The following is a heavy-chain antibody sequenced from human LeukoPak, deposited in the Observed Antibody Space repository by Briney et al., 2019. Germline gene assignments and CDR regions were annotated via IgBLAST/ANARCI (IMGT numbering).Heavy chain of an antibody. CDR3: AREYYGDYRY. CDR2: INHSGST. V-gene: IGHV4-34*01. Sequence: SETLSLTCAVYGGSFSGYYWSWIRQPPGKGLEWIGEINHSGSTNYNPSLKSRVTISADTSKNQFSLKLSSVTAADTAVYYCAREYYGDYRYWGQGTLVTVSS. CDR1: GGSFSGYY. J-gene: IGHJ4*02. D-gene: IGHD4-17*01.